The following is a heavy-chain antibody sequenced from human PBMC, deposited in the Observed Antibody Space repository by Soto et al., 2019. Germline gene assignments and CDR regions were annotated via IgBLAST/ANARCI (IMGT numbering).Heavy chain of an antibody. Sequence: PVGSLRLSCAASGVTFRSFTMNWVRQAPGKGLEWVSTISSNSAYIYYTDALRGRFTISRDNAKNSLYLQMNSLRAEDTAVYYCAREAGSMAAAGTPNYYYYGMDVWGQGTTVTVSS. V-gene: IGHV3-21*04. CDR1: GVTFRSFT. CDR3: AREAGSMAAAGTPNYYYYGMDV. D-gene: IGHD6-13*01. CDR2: ISSNSAYI. J-gene: IGHJ6*02.